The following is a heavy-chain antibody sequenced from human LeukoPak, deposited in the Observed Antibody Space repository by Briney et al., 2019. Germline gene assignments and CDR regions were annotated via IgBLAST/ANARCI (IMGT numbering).Heavy chain of an antibody. Sequence: GGSLRLSCAASGFTVSSYSMNWVRQAPGKGLEWVSSISSSSSYIYYADSVKGRFTISRDNAKNSLYLQMNSLRAEDTAVYYCAIYGDSDSFDYWGQGTLVTVSS. V-gene: IGHV3-21*01. CDR3: AIYGDSDSFDY. J-gene: IGHJ4*02. D-gene: IGHD4-17*01. CDR1: GFTVSSYS. CDR2: ISSSSSYI.